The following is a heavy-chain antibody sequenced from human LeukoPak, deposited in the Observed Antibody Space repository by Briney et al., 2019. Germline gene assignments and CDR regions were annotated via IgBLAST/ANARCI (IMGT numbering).Heavy chain of an antibody. Sequence: AGGSLRLSCVTSGFSFSSHAMHWARQAPGKGLEWVASINHNGNVNYYVDSVKGRFTISRDNAKNSLYLQMSNLRAEDTAVYFCARGGGLDVWGQGATVTVSS. D-gene: IGHD3-16*01. CDR3: ARGGGLDV. V-gene: IGHV3-7*03. CDR2: INHNGNVN. J-gene: IGHJ6*02. CDR1: GFSFSSHA.